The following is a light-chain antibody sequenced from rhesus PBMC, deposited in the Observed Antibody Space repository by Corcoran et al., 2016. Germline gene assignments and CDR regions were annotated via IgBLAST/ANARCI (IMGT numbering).Light chain of an antibody. Sequence: QVILTQSPATLSLSPGERATLSCRASQSVSSNLAWYQQKPEPAPRLLIYGACRRATGIPDRCSGSGSGTDVTLTISSLEPEDVGVYHCYQHSSGYSFGQGTKVEIK. J-gene: IGKJ2*01. CDR3: YQHSSGYS. CDR2: GAC. CDR1: QSVSSN. V-gene: IGKV3-10*01.